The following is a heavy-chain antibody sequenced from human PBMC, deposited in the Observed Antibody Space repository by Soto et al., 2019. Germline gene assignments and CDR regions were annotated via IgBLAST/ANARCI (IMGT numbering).Heavy chain of an antibody. D-gene: IGHD2-15*01. Sequence: EVQLLESGGGLVQPGGSLRLSCAASGFTFSSYAMSWVRQAPGKGLEWVSAISGSGGSTYYADSVKGRFTISRDNSKNTLYLQMNSLRAEDTAVYYCAKDTFWDVVVVAAKLDTGSYWGQGTLVTVSS. V-gene: IGHV3-23*01. CDR1: GFTFSSYA. CDR2: ISGSGGST. CDR3: AKDTFWDVVVVAAKLDTGSY. J-gene: IGHJ4*02.